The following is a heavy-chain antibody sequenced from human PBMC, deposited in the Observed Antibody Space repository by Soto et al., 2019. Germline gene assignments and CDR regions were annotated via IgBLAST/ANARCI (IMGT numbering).Heavy chain of an antibody. D-gene: IGHD2-8*01. CDR3: AKDLPDGVYYYYYGMDV. CDR1: GFTFSSYA. V-gene: IGHV3-23*01. CDR2: ISGSGGST. J-gene: IGHJ6*02. Sequence: EVQLLESGGGLVQPGGSLRLSCAASGFTFSSYAMSWVRQAPGKGLEWVSAISGSGGSTYYADSVKGRFTISRDNSKNTLYLQMNSLRAEDTAVYYCAKDLPDGVYYYYYGMDVWGQGTTFTVSS.